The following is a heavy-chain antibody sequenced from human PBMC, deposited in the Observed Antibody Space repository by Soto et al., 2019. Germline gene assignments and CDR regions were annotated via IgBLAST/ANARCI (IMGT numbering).Heavy chain of an antibody. D-gene: IGHD2-15*01. Sequence: PSETLSLTCTVSGGSISSSSYYWGWIRQPPGKGLEWIGSIYYSGSTYYNPSLKSRVTISVDTSKNQFSLKLSSVTAADTAVYYCARQTMIVMVVAATGWFDPWGQGTLVTVSS. J-gene: IGHJ5*02. V-gene: IGHV4-39*01. CDR1: GGSISSSSYY. CDR3: ARQTMIVMVVAATGWFDP. CDR2: IYYSGST.